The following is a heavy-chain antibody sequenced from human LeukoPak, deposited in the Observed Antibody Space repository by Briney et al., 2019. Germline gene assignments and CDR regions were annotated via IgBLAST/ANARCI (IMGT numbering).Heavy chain of an antibody. CDR2: VYTSGST. CDR3: AREIAAAGTYYYYYYMDV. J-gene: IGHJ6*03. Sequence: SQTLSLTCTVSGGSISSGSYYWSWIRQPAGKGLEWIGRVYTSGSTNYNPSLKSRVTMSVDTSKNQFSLKLSSVTAADTAVYYCAREIAAAGTYYYYYYMDVWGKGTTVTVSS. D-gene: IGHD6-13*01. CDR1: GGSISSGSYY. V-gene: IGHV4-61*02.